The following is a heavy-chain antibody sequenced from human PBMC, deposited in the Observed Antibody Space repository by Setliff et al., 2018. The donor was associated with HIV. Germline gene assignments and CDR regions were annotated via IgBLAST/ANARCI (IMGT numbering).Heavy chain of an antibody. CDR3: ARLNVEMFVVMAATPGWFGP. CDR2: ISYSGGS. CDR1: GDSISSDAYY. Sequence: SETLSLTCTVSGDSISSDAYYWSWIRQHPEKGLEWVGYISYSGGSYYNPSLKSRISISMDTSKNQFSLKLKSVTAADTAVYYCARLNVEMFVVMAATPGWFGPWGQGILVSLL. V-gene: IGHV4-31*03. D-gene: IGHD2-15*01. J-gene: IGHJ5*02.